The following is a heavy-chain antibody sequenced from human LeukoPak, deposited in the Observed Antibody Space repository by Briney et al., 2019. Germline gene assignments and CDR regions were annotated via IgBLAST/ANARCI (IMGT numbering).Heavy chain of an antibody. CDR1: GITLSNYG. Sequence: PGGSLRLSCAVSGITLSNYGMSWVRQAPGKGLEWVAGISDSGGSTNYADSVKGRFTISRDNPKNTLYLQMNSLRAEDTAVYYCAKERTRITMVRGVTPGKRGLDYWGQGTPVTVSS. CDR3: AKERTRITMVRGVTPGKRGLDY. CDR2: ISDSGGST. J-gene: IGHJ4*02. D-gene: IGHD3-10*01. V-gene: IGHV3-23*01.